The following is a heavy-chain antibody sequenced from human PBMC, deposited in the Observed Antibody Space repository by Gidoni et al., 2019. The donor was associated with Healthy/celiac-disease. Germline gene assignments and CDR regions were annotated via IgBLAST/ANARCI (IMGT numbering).Heavy chain of an antibody. V-gene: IGHV3-11*05. Sequence: QVQLVESGGGLVKPGGSLRLSCAASGFTFSDYYMSWIRQAPGKGLEWFSYISSSSSYTNYADSVKGRFTISRDNAKNSLYLQMNSLRAEDTAVYYCASGATYYYDSSGLNENFDYWGQGTLVTVSS. CDR2: ISSSSSYT. D-gene: IGHD3-22*01. J-gene: IGHJ4*02. CDR1: GFTFSDYY. CDR3: ASGATYYYDSSGLNENFDY.